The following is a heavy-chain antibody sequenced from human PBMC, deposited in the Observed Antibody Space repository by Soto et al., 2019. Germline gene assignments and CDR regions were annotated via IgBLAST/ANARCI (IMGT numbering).Heavy chain of an antibody. D-gene: IGHD3-10*01. CDR1: GYTFSGYY. V-gene: IGHV1-2*04. CDR3: ARGFGEENYYGMDV. J-gene: IGHJ6*02. Sequence: QVQLVQSGAEVKKPGASVKVSCKASGYTFSGYYMHWVRQAPGQGLEWMGWINPNSGGTNYAQKFQGWVTMTRDTYISTSYMELRRLRSDDTAVYYCARGFGEENYYGMDVWGQGTTVTVSS. CDR2: INPNSGGT.